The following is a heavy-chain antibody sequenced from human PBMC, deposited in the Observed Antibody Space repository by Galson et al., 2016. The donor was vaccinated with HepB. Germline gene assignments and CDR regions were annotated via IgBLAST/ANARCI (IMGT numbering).Heavy chain of an antibody. J-gene: IGHJ6*02. D-gene: IGHD2-21*02. CDR1: GFTFSNYA. CDR2: ISASGGNT. CDR3: AAPHVGLMVVVTGWAYGMDV. V-gene: IGHV3-23*01. Sequence: SLRLSCAASGFTFSNYAMIWVRQAPGKGLEWVSAISASGGNTHYADSVKGRLTVSRDNTKNTLYLQMNSLRVDDTAEYYCAAPHVGLMVVVTGWAYGMDVWGQGITVTVSS.